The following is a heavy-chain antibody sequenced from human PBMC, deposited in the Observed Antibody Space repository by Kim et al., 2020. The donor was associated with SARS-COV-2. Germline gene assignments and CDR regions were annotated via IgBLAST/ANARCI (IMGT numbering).Heavy chain of an antibody. CDR3: ARDRSSSGYSYCYGMDV. J-gene: IGHJ6*02. CDR2: INPSGGST. CDR1: GYTFTSYY. V-gene: IGHV1-46*01. D-gene: IGHD3-22*01. Sequence: ASVKVSCKASGYTFTSYYMHWVRQAPGQGLEWMGIINPSGGSTSYAQKFQGRVTMTRDTSTSTVYMELSSLRSEDTAVYYCARDRSSSGYSYCYGMDVWGQGTTVTVSS.